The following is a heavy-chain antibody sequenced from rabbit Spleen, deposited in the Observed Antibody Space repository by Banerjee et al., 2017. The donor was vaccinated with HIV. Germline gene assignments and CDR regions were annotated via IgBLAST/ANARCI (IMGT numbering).Heavy chain of an antibody. CDR1: GVSFSLSSY. J-gene: IGHJ6*01. Sequence: QSLEESGGDLVKPGASLTLTCTASGVSFSLSSYMCWVRQAPGKGLEWIACIDSGSSGFTYFATWAIGRFTCSKPSSTTVTLQMTRLIAADTATYFCARDSSSSFSSYGMDLWGQGTLVTVS. CDR3: ARDSSSSFSSYGMDL. CDR2: IDSGSSGFT. D-gene: IGHD1-1*01. V-gene: IGHV1S40*01.